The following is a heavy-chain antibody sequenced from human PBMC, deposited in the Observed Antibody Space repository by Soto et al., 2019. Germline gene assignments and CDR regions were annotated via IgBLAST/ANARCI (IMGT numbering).Heavy chain of an antibody. Sequence: PSETLSLTCAVYGGSFSGYCWSWIRQPPGKGLEWIGEINHSGSTNYNPSLKSRVTISVDTSKNQFSLKLSSVTAADTAVYYCARGSRLEWLRSITTKASFDYWGQGTLVTVSS. J-gene: IGHJ4*02. CDR3: ARGSRLEWLRSITTKASFDY. CDR2: INHSGST. CDR1: GGSFSGYC. D-gene: IGHD5-12*01. V-gene: IGHV4-34*01.